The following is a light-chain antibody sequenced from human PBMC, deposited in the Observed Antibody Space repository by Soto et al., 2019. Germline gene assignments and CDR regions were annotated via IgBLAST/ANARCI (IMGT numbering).Light chain of an antibody. CDR2: LGS. CDR3: MQAQQTRFT. Sequence: DFVMTQSPLSLPVTPGEPASISCRSSQSLLHSDGFNYLDWYLQKPGQSPQLLISLGSNRASGVPDRFSGSRSGTDFTVKISSVEAEDVGAYYCMQAQQTRFTCGPGTKVDIK. V-gene: IGKV2-28*01. CDR1: QSLLHSDGFNY. J-gene: IGKJ3*01.